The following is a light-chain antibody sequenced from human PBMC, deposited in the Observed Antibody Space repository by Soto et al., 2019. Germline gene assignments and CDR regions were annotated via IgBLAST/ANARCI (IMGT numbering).Light chain of an antibody. V-gene: IGKV3-15*01. Sequence: EVVITQSPATLSVSPGERATLSCRASQSMTTKLAWYQQKPGQAPRLLIHGAFTRATGIPATFSGGGSGTEFTLKIRTMQSEDLAVYYCQKYNNWPWTVGPGNKGEIK. CDR1: QSMTTK. CDR2: GAF. J-gene: IGKJ1*01. CDR3: QKYNNWPWT.